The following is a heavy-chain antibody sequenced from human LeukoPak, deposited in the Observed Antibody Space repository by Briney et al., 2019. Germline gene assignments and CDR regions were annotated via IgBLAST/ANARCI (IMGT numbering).Heavy chain of an antibody. V-gene: IGHV4-34*01. CDR1: GGSFSGYY. Sequence: SETLSLTCAVYGGSFSGYYWSWIRQPPGKGLEWIGEINHSGSTNYNPSLKSRVTISVDTSKNQFSLKLSSVTAADTAVYYCARRGRYNLPRIRADFDYWGQGTLVTVSS. D-gene: IGHD1-1*01. J-gene: IGHJ4*02. CDR2: INHSGST. CDR3: ARRGRYNLPRIRADFDY.